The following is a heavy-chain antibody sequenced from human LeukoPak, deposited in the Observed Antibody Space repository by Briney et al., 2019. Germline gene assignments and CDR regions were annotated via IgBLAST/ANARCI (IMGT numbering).Heavy chain of an antibody. CDR3: ARRGNGAFFDS. V-gene: IGHV4-4*09. D-gene: IGHD1-1*01. Sequence: SETLSLTCTVSGGSISSNYWSWIRQPPGKGLEWIGYINTSGSTNYNPSLKSRVSISLDTSRNQFSLKLTSVTAADTAVYYCARRGNGAFFDSWGRGILVSVSS. CDR2: INTSGST. CDR1: GGSISSNY. J-gene: IGHJ4*02.